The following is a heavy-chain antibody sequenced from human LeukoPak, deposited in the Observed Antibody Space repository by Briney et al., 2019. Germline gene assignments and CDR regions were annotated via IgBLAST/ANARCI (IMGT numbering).Heavy chain of an antibody. CDR1: GYTFTSYG. Sequence: ASVKVFCKASGYTFTSYGISWVRQAPGQGLEWMGWISAYNGNTNYAQKLQGRVTMTTDTSTSTAYMELRSLRSDDTAVYYCARDRTISAVAGILEGGYWGQGTLVTVSS. V-gene: IGHV1-18*01. D-gene: IGHD6-13*01. CDR3: ARDRTISAVAGILEGGY. CDR2: ISAYNGNT. J-gene: IGHJ4*02.